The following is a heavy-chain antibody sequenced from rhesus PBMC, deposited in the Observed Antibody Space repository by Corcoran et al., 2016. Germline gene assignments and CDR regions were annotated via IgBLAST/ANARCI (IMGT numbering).Heavy chain of an antibody. J-gene: IGHJ4*01. V-gene: IGHV4S10*01. CDR1: GCSISDSYR. CDR3: ARRGTGGGLEQRLYFDY. CDR2: LYGSSTNT. Sequence: QVQLQESGPGLVKPSETLSLTCAVSGCSISDSYRWSWIRPPPGKGLEWIGYLYGSSTNTNYNPSLKSRVTISKDTSKNQFSLKLSSVTAADTAVYYCARRGTGGGLEQRLYFDYWGQGVLVTVSS. D-gene: IGHD1-20*01.